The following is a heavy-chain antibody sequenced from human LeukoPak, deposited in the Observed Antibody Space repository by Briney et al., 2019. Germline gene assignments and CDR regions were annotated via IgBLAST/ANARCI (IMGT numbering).Heavy chain of an antibody. Sequence: ASVKVSCKASGYSFTSNYIHWVRQAPGQGLEWMGMIYPRDGSTSYAQKFQGRVTVTRDTSTSTVHMELSGLRSEDTAVYYCARGPKDSSGYFSAFDMWGQGTMVTVSS. CDR3: ARGPKDSSGYFSAFDM. V-gene: IGHV1-46*01. CDR2: IYPRDGST. J-gene: IGHJ3*02. D-gene: IGHD3-22*01. CDR1: GYSFTSNY.